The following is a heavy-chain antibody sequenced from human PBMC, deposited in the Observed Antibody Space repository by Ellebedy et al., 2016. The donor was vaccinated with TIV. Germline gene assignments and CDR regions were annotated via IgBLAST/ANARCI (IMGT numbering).Heavy chain of an antibody. CDR2: IHADGSGS. CDR3: ARHRQQLVPRYYYYYGMDV. J-gene: IGHJ6*02. D-gene: IGHD6-13*01. CDR1: GYNFPNFW. V-gene: IGHV5-51*01. Sequence: GESLKISCQGSGYNFPNFWVAWLRQMPGRGLEWMAVIHADGSGSRYSPSFQGQVTISADKSISTAYLQWSSLKASDTAMYYCARHRQQLVPRYYYYYGMDVWGQGTTVTVSS.